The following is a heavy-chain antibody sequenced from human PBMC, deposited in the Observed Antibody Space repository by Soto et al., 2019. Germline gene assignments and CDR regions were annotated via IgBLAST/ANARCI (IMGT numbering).Heavy chain of an antibody. Sequence: QVQLVQSGDEVKKPGASVKVSCKPSGYIFVNYGIAWVRQAPRQGLEWMGWISPYTGNTHSASKVQGRLTMTTDTSTSTDYMDLGSLTSDDTAVYYCVMVDNYVTPTPQDVWGQGTTVTVSS. J-gene: IGHJ6*02. V-gene: IGHV1-18*01. CDR3: VMVDNYVTPTPQDV. CDR2: ISPYTGNT. CDR1: GYIFVNYG. D-gene: IGHD3-16*01.